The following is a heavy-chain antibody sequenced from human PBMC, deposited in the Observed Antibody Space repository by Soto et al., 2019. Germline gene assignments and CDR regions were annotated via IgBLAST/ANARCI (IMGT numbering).Heavy chain of an antibody. CDR1: GGSISSYY. Sequence: TSETLSLTCTVFGGSISSYYWSWIRQPPGKGLEWIGYIYYSGSTNYNPSLKSRVTISVDTSKNQFSLKLSSVTAADTAVYYCARGSSGWYSFDYWGQGTLVTVPS. D-gene: IGHD6-19*01. CDR2: IYYSGST. V-gene: IGHV4-59*01. J-gene: IGHJ4*02. CDR3: ARGSSGWYSFDY.